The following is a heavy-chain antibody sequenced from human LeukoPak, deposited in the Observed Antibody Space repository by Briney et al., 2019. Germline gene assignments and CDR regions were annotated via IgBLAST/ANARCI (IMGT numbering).Heavy chain of an antibody. CDR3: VRAAPRDCSSTSCSLFDN. V-gene: IGHV3-23*01. CDR2: ISISGDGT. Sequence: GGSLRLSCAGSGFTFNNYAMSWVRQTPRKGLEWVSGISISGDGTSYADSVKGRFTISRDKPKNTLYLQMNSLGAEDTAVYYCVRAAPRDCSSTSCSLFDNWGQGTLVAVSS. J-gene: IGHJ4*02. D-gene: IGHD2-2*01. CDR1: GFTFNNYA.